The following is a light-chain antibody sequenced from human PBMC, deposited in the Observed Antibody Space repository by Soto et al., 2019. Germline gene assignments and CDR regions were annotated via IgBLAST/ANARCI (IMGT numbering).Light chain of an antibody. J-gene: IGLJ2*01. CDR3: QSYDSSLSGSV. V-gene: IGLV1-40*01. CDR2: GIS. Sequence: QPVLTQPPSVSGAPGQGVTISCTGTSSNVGAGYDVHWYQQLPGTAPKLLIDGISNRPSGVPDRFSGYKSGTSASLAITGVQADEEAGYYCQSYDSSLSGSVFGRGTKLTVL. CDR1: SSNVGAGYD.